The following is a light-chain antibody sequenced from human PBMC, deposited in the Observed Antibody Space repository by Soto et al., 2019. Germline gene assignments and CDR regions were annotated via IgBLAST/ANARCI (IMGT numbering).Light chain of an antibody. Sequence: EIVMTQSPATLSVSPGERATLSCRASQSVSSNLAWYRQKPGQAPRLLIYGASTRATGIPARFSGSGSGTDFTLTISSLQSEDFAVYYCQQYNNWPRAFGQGTKVEIK. CDR2: GAS. CDR3: QQYNNWPRA. J-gene: IGKJ1*01. V-gene: IGKV3-15*01. CDR1: QSVSSN.